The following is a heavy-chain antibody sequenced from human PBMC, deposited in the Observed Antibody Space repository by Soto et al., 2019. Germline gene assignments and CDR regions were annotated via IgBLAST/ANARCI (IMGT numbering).Heavy chain of an antibody. CDR3: TGEVASGY. V-gene: IGHV3-30*03. CDR1: GFTVSSYG. Sequence: QVQPEESGGGVVQPGRSLRLSCAVSGFTVSSYGMHWVRQAPGKGLEWVAVISRDGRTTFYADSVKGRFTISKDNSRNTLFLEMNSLRDDDMAVYYCTGEVASGYWGQGTLVTVSS. D-gene: IGHD2-8*02. J-gene: IGHJ4*02. CDR2: ISRDGRTT.